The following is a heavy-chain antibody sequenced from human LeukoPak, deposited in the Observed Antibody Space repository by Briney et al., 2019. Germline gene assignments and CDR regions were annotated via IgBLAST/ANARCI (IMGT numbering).Heavy chain of an antibody. J-gene: IGHJ4*02. CDR2: ISSSGSTI. D-gene: IGHD6-13*01. V-gene: IGHV3-48*04. Sequence: GGSLRLSCAASGFTFSSYWMSWVRQAPGKGLEWVSYISSSGSTIYYADSVKGRFTISRDNAKNSLYLQMNSLRAEDTAVYYCARDDLLGSCGYDYWGQGTLVTVSS. CDR3: ARDDLLGSCGYDY. CDR1: GFTFSSYW.